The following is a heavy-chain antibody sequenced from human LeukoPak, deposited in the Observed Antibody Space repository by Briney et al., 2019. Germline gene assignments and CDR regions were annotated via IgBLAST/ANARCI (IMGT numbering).Heavy chain of an antibody. CDR1: GFTFNDYW. CDR2: INSNGRGA. CDR3: AREPQLLWFGESDI. V-gene: IGHV3-74*03. J-gene: IGHJ3*02. Sequence: GGSLRLSCEASGFTFNDYWIHWVRQGPGMGLAWVSRINSNGRGATYADSVKGRFTTSRDNAKNSLYLQMNSLRAEDTAVYYCAREPQLLWFGESDIWGQGTMVTVSS. D-gene: IGHD3-10*01.